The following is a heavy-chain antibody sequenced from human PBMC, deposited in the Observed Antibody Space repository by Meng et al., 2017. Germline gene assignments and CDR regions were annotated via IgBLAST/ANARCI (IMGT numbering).Heavy chain of an antibody. J-gene: IGHJ4*02. CDR1: GFTFSSYW. CDR3: ASLAGWVGATFLAY. CDR2: IKQDGCEK. D-gene: IGHD1-26*01. V-gene: IGHV3-7*01. Sequence: GGSLRLSCAASGFTFSSYWMSWVRQAPGKGLEWVANIKQDGCEKYYVDSVQGRFTISSDNTKNSLYLQMNSLRAEDTAVYYCASLAGWVGATFLAYWGQGTLVTGAS.